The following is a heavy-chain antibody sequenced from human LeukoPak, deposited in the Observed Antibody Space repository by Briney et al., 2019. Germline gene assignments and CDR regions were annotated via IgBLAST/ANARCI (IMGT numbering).Heavy chain of an antibody. J-gene: IGHJ1*01. Sequence: GGSLRLSCAASGFIFNNYAMSWVRQAPGKGPEWVSGLSGSGGSRYYADSVKGRFTMSRDNSNNTVYLQMNSLRAEDTAVYYCAKDGAYDSSRYTRFQNWGQGTLVTVSS. CDR2: LSGSGGSR. CDR3: AKDGAYDSSRYTRFQN. CDR1: GFIFNNYA. D-gene: IGHD3-22*01. V-gene: IGHV3-23*01.